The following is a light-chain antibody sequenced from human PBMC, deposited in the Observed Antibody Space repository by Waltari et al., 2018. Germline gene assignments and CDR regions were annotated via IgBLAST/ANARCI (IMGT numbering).Light chain of an antibody. CDR3: CSYRGGHSWV. Sequence: QSALTLPASVSGSPGQPISISCTGTSNDIGSYNRLSWYHHHPGKAPKPLIYEVNKRPSGVSGRFSGSKSGNTASLTISGLQAEDEGDYYCCSYRGGHSWVFGGGAKLTVL. V-gene: IGLV2-23*02. J-gene: IGLJ3*02. CDR2: EVN. CDR1: SNDIGSYNR.